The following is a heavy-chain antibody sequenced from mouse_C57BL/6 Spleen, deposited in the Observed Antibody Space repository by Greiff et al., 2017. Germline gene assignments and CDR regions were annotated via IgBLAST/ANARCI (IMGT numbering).Heavy chain of an antibody. CDR2: IYPGDGDT. Sequence: QVQLQQSGPELVKPGASVKISCKASGYAFSSSWMNWVKQRPGKGLEWIGRIYPGDGDTNYNGKFKGKATLTADKSSSTAYMQLSSLTSEDSAVYFCAREGLEYYFDYWGQGTTLTVSS. CDR3: AREGLEYYFDY. V-gene: IGHV1-82*01. CDR1: GYAFSSSW. J-gene: IGHJ2*01. D-gene: IGHD2-2*01.